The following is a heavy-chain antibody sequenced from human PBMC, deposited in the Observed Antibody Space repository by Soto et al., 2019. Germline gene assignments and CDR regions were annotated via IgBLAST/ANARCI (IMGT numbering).Heavy chain of an antibody. D-gene: IGHD2-15*01. V-gene: IGHV3-30-3*01. CDR3: VPYCSGGSCYLDY. CDR2: ISYDGSNK. Sequence: QVQLVESGGGVVQPGRSLRLSCAASGFTFSSYAMHWVRQAPGKGLEWVAVISYDGSNKYYADSVKGRFTISRDNSKNTLYLQMNSLRAEDTAVYYCVPYCSGGSCYLDYWGQGTLVTVSS. J-gene: IGHJ4*02. CDR1: GFTFSSYA.